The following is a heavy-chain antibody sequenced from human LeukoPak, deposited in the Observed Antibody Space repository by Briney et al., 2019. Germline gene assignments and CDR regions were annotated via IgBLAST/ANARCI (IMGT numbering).Heavy chain of an antibody. CDR2: IYSGGST. D-gene: IGHD4-17*01. CDR1: GFTVSSNY. Sequence: GGSLRLSCAASGFTVSSNYMSWVRQAPGKGLEWVSVIYSGGSTYYADSAKGRFTISRDNSKNTVYLQMNSLRAEDTAVYYCARAPMTTVTTGDLWGRGTLVTVSS. V-gene: IGHV3-53*01. CDR3: ARAPMTTVTTGDL. J-gene: IGHJ2*01.